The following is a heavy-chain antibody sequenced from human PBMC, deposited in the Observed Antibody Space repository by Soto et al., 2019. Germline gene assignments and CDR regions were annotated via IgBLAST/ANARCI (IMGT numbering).Heavy chain of an antibody. CDR1: GGAVSSNYY. CDR2: MYYSGSG. V-gene: IGHV4-39*01. Sequence: QLQLQELGPGLVKPSETLSLTCSVSGGAVSSNYYWVWIRQPPGKGLEWIGSMYYSGSGYYNPSLKSRVTISVDTSKNQFSLRLSSVTAADTAMYFCARTGNTGYYFYYMDVWGRGTTVTVSS. J-gene: IGHJ6*03. CDR3: ARTGNTGYYFYYMDV. D-gene: IGHD1-7*01.